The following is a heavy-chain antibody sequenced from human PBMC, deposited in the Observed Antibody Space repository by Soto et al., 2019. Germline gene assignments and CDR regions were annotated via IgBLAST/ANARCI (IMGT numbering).Heavy chain of an antibody. V-gene: IGHV3-23*01. CDR2: ITARGDTT. CDR1: GFVFSNYA. Sequence: EVQLLESGGGVVQSGGSLRVSCTGSGFVFSNYAVTWVRQGPGQGLEWVSAITARGDTTYYADSVQGRFTIARDNSRDNLFLDMSSLRADDTALYYCVRGIYPSSAGGPFDLWGQGTLVTVSS. CDR3: VRGIYPSSAGGPFDL. J-gene: IGHJ4*02. D-gene: IGHD5-12*01.